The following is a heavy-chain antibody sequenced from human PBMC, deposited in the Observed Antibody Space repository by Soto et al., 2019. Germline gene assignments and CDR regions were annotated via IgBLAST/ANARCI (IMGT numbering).Heavy chain of an antibody. CDR2: MNPNSGNT. V-gene: IGHV1-8*01. Sequence: QVQLVQSGAEVKKPGASVKVSCKASGYTFTSYDINWVRQATGKGLEWMGWMNPNSGNTGYAQKFQGRVTMTRNTSISTAYMELSSLRSEDTAVYYCARVTYYYDSSGYYFLWFDPWGQGTLVTVSS. D-gene: IGHD3-22*01. CDR1: GYTFTSYD. J-gene: IGHJ5*02. CDR3: ARVTYYYDSSGYYFLWFDP.